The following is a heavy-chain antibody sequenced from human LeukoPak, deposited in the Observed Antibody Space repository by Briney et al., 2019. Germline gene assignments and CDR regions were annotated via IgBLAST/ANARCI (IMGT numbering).Heavy chain of an antibody. J-gene: IGHJ4*02. D-gene: IGHD5-12*01. V-gene: IGHV3-15*01. Sequence: GGSLRLSCAASGFTFNNAWMNWVRQAPGKGLEWVGRIKRETDGATTYYAPSVKGRFTISRDDSKNTLNLQMNSLKTEDTAVYYCSTDLRQRGYTGYFFDFWGQGTLVTVSS. CDR3: STDLRQRGYTGYFFDF. CDR2: IKRETDGATT. CDR1: GFTFNNAW.